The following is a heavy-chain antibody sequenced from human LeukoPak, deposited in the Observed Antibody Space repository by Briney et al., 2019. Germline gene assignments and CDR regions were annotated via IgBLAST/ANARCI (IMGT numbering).Heavy chain of an antibody. CDR3: AKDTGNYYDSSGNFDY. CDR1: GFTFSSYG. Sequence: GGSLRLSCAASGFTFSSYGMHWVRQAPGKGLEWVAVIPYDGSNTYYADSVKGRFTISRDNSKNTLYLQMNSLRAEDTAVYYCAKDTGNYYDSSGNFDYWGQGTLVTVSS. CDR2: IPYDGSNT. D-gene: IGHD3-22*01. V-gene: IGHV3-30*18. J-gene: IGHJ4*02.